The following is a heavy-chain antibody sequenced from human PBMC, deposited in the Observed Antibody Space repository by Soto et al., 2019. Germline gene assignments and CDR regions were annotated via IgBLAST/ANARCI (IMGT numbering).Heavy chain of an antibody. Sequence: GESLKISCQTSGYSFTSHWIAWVRQMPGKGLEWMGIIYPSDSDIRYRPSFQGQVTISVDKSISTAYLQWSSLKASDTATYYCARQDYSNYRGGMDVWGQGTTVTVS. D-gene: IGHD2-2*01. CDR3: ARQDYSNYRGGMDV. J-gene: IGHJ6*02. CDR2: IYPSDSDI. V-gene: IGHV5-51*01. CDR1: GYSFTSHW.